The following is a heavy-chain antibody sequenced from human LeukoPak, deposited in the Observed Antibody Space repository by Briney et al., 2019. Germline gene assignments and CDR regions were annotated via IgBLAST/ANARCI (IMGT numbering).Heavy chain of an antibody. CDR1: DDSISDYY. CDR3: TRGAGWLIDY. CDR2: FHNSGTS. D-gene: IGHD3-16*01. V-gene: IGHV4-59*01. Sequence: PSETLSLTCTVSDDSISDYYRGWIRQPPGKGLEWIGYFHNSGTSTYNPSLRSRVTISADTSKNQFSLKLNSLTTADTAVYYCTRGAGWLIDYWGQGILVTVSS. J-gene: IGHJ4*02.